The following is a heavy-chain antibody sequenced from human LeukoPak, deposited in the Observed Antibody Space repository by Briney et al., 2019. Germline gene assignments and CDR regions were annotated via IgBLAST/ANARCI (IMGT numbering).Heavy chain of an antibody. CDR3: VKVKVGGGWYGYYFEH. CDR2: IRSNGENT. D-gene: IGHD6-19*01. Sequence: GGFLRLSCSASGFAFSSFAMHWVRQAPGKGLEYVSVIRSNGENTDYADSVKGRFTISRDNSKNTLYLQMSSLRPEDTAVYYCVKVKVGGGWYGYYFEHWGQGTLVTVSS. V-gene: IGHV3-64D*09. J-gene: IGHJ4*02. CDR1: GFAFSSFA.